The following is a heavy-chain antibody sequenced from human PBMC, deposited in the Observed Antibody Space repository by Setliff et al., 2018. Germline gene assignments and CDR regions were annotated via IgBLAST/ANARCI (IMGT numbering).Heavy chain of an antibody. CDR2: ISSSSSYI. Sequence: GGSLRLSCAASGFAFGTYSMNWVRQAPGKGLEWVSSISSSSSYIYYAESLKGRITISRDNAKNSLYLQMDSLRAEDTAVYYCARDLNVDDCGGDCHLPFYYYYLDVWGKGTTVTVSS. V-gene: IGHV3-21*01. J-gene: IGHJ6*03. D-gene: IGHD2-21*02. CDR1: GFAFGTYS. CDR3: ARDLNVDDCGGDCHLPFYYYYLDV.